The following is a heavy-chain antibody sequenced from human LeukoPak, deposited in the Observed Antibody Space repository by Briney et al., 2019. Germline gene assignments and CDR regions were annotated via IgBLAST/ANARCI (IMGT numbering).Heavy chain of an antibody. Sequence: GGSLRLSCAASGFTFDDYGMSWVRQAPGKGLEWVSAISGSGGSTYYADSVKGRFTISRDNSKNTLYLQMNSLRAEDTAVYYCAKRPGPFDYWGQGTLVTVSS. V-gene: IGHV3-23*01. CDR3: AKRPGPFDY. D-gene: IGHD3-10*01. J-gene: IGHJ4*02. CDR1: GFTFDDYG. CDR2: ISGSGGST.